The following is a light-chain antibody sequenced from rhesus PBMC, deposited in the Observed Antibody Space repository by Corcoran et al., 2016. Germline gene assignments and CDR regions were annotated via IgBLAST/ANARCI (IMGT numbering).Light chain of an antibody. J-gene: IGKJ4*01. CDR1: QSVSSR. CDR2: AAS. V-gene: IGKV3-17*02. CDR3: QQETNWSLT. Sequence: EIVMTQSPATLSLSPGERATLSCRASQSVSSRVAWYQQQPGQPPRLLINAASRRVTGIPDRFSGSGSGTDCTLTISSLEPEDVAVYFCQQETNWSLTFGGGTKVDLK.